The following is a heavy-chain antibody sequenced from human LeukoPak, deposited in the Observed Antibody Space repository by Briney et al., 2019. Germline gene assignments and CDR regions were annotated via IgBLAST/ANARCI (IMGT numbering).Heavy chain of an antibody. Sequence: GGSLRLSCAGSGFTFSDYDMHWVRQTTVKGLEWVSAIGSAGDTYFLGSVKGRFTISRENAKNSLYLQMNSVRAGDTAVYYCARAWSYEIDYWGQGTLVTVSS. CDR1: GFTFSDYD. D-gene: IGHD1-26*01. J-gene: IGHJ4*02. V-gene: IGHV3-13*01. CDR2: IGSAGDT. CDR3: ARAWSYEIDY.